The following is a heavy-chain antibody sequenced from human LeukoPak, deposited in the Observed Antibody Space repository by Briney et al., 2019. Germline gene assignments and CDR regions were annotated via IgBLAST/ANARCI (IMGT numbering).Heavy chain of an antibody. J-gene: IGHJ4*02. CDR2: INTGNSYT. V-gene: IGHV1-3*04. CDR3: ARPIAVAGFDY. Sequence: ASVKVSCKASGYTFTSYAIHWVRQAPGQSLEWMGWINTGNSYTEYSQKFQGRVTITRDTSATTAYMELSSLTSEDTAVYYCARPIAVAGFDYWGQGTLVTVSS. CDR1: GYTFTSYA. D-gene: IGHD6-19*01.